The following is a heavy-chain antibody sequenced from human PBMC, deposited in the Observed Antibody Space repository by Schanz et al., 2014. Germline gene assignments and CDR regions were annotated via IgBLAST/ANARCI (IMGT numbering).Heavy chain of an antibody. CDR2: IIPILGIA. Sequence: QVQLVQSEAEVKKPGSSVKVSCKASGGTFSSYTISWVRQAPGQGLEWMGRIIPILGIANYAQNFQGRVTITADKSTSTAYMELTSLRPEDTAVYYCARAFRHGYCDVVGCQNGGWFDIWGQGTLVIVSS. CDR1: GGTFSSYT. V-gene: IGHV1-69*02. CDR3: ARAFRHGYCDVVGCQNGGWFDI. D-gene: IGHD2-2*03. J-gene: IGHJ4*02.